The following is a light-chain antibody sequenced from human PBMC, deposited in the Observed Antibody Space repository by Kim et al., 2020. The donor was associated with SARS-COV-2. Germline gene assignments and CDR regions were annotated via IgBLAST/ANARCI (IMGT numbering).Light chain of an antibody. CDR2: EVY. J-gene: IGLJ1*01. CDR3: SSYAGSNIGV. CDR1: SSDIGNYNV. V-gene: IGLV2-8*01. Sequence: GQSVTIACTGTSSDIGNYNVVSWYHHHPGKVSKLIIFEVYKRPSGVPDRFPGSKSGNTASLTFSGLQPEDEGDYYCSSYAGSNIGVFGTGTKVTVL.